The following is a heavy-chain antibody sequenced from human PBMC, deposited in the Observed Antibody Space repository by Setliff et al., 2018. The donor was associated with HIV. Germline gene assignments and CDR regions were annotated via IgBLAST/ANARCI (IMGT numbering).Heavy chain of an antibody. D-gene: IGHD3-22*01. CDR1: GGSINSFY. CDR3: ARDRTEFVDGGYYYNDY. CDR2: IFASGNT. V-gene: IGHV4-4*07. Sequence: PSETLSLTCTVSGGSINSFYWNWVRQPAGRGLEWIGRIFASGNTNYNPSLKSRVTMSVDTSKNQFSLNLNSVTAADTAVYYCARDRTEFVDGGYYYNDYWGQGTLVTVSS. J-gene: IGHJ4*02.